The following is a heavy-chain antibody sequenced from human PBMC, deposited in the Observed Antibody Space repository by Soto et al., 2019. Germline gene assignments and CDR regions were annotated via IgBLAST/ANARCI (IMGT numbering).Heavy chain of an antibody. CDR3: ARDLTGGPTYYDFWSGYSPVDY. D-gene: IGHD3-3*01. Sequence: VASVKVSCKASGYNFTSYYMHWVRQAPGQGLEWMGIIDPSGGSTSYAQKFQGRVSMTRDTSTSTVYMDLSSLRSEDTAVYYCARDLTGGPTYYDFWSGYSPVDYWGLGTLVTVSS. CDR2: IDPSGGST. V-gene: IGHV1-46*03. CDR1: GYNFTSYY. J-gene: IGHJ4*02.